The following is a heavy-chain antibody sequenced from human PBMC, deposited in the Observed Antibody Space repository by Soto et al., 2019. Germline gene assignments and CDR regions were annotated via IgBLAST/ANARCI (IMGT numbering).Heavy chain of an antibody. CDR3: ARSGSCTTPRPDL. CDR2: INPDSGDT. CDR1: GYTFTGYY. V-gene: IGHV1-2*02. Sequence: GASVKVSCKASGYTFTGYYIHWVRQAPGQGLEWVGWINPDSGDTNYAQKFQGRVTVTRDTPIGTAYMEMNGLRSDDTAVYYCARSGSCTTPRPDLWGQQTRCTISS. D-gene: IGHD1-1*01. J-gene: IGHJ5*02.